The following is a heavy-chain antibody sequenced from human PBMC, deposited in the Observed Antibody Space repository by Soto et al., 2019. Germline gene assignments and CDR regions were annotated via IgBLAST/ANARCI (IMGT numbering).Heavy chain of an antibody. CDR2: IGTAGDT. J-gene: IGHJ4*02. Sequence: EVQLVESGGALVQPGGSLRLSCAASGFTFSSYDFHWVRQATGKGLEWVSGIGTAGDTYYAGSVKGRFIMSRENAKNSLYLQMNSLRAGDTAVYYCTRGADGFDYWVQGTLVTVSS. D-gene: IGHD3-16*01. CDR1: GFTFSSYD. V-gene: IGHV3-13*01. CDR3: TRGADGFDY.